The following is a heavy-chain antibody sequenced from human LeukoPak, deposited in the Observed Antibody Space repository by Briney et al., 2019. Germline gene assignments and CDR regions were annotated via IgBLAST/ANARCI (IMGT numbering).Heavy chain of an antibody. CDR3: ARARAVAGTGPFWDY. CDR1: GYTFTSYA. J-gene: IGHJ4*02. Sequence: ASVKVSCKASGYTFTSYAMNWVRQAPGQGLEWMGRINPNSGGTNYAQKFQGRVTMTRDTSISTAYMELSRLRSDDTAVYYCARARAVAGTGPFWDYWGQGTLVTVSS. CDR2: INPNSGGT. D-gene: IGHD6-19*01. V-gene: IGHV1-2*06.